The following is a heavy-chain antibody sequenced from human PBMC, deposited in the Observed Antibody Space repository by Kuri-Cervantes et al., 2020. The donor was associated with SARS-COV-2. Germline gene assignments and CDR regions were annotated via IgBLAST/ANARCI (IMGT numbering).Heavy chain of an antibody. V-gene: IGHV3-30*18. CDR3: AKDGYCSSTSCYALDY. D-gene: IGHD2-2*03. CDR2: ISYDGSNK. Sequence: GGSLRLSCAASGFTFSSYGMHWVRQAPGKGLEWVAVISYDGSNKYYADSVKGRFTISKDNSKNTLYLQTNSLRAEDTAVYYCAKDGYCSSTSCYALDYWGQGTLVTVSS. CDR1: GFTFSSYG. J-gene: IGHJ4*02.